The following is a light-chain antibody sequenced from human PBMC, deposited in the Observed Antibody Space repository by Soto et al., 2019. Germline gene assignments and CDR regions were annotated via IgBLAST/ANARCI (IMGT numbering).Light chain of an antibody. Sequence: DIQMTQSPSTLSASVGDRVTITCRASQSISSWLAWYQQKPGKAPKLLIYDASSLESGVPSRFSGSGSGTEFTLTSSSLQPDDFATYYCQQYNSLIFTVGPGPKVHIK. CDR2: DAS. CDR3: QQYNSLIFT. V-gene: IGKV1-5*01. CDR1: QSISSW. J-gene: IGKJ3*01.